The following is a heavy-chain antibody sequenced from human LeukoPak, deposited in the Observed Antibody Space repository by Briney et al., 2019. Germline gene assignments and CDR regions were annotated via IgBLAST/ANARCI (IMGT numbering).Heavy chain of an antibody. Sequence: GGSLRLSCAASGFTFDDYTMHWVRQAPGKGLEWVSGISWNSGSIGYADSVKGRFTISRDNAKNSLYLQMNSLRAEDTALYYCAKDPTYYYDSSGYIDYWGQGTLVTVSS. D-gene: IGHD3-22*01. CDR1: GFTFDDYT. CDR2: ISWNSGSI. J-gene: IGHJ4*02. CDR3: AKDPTYYYDSSGYIDY. V-gene: IGHV3-9*01.